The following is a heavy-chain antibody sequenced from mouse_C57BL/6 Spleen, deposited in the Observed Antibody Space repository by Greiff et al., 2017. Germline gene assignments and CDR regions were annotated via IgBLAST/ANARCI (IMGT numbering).Heavy chain of an antibody. Sequence: VQLKESGPELVKPGASVKIPCKASGYTFTDYNMDWVKQSHGKSLEWIGDINPNNGGTIYNQKFKGKATLTVDKSSSTAYMELRSLTSEDTAVYYCARGGYYGSSHWYFDVGGTGTTVTVSS. D-gene: IGHD1-1*01. CDR1: GYTFTDYN. CDR2: INPNNGGT. V-gene: IGHV1-18*01. CDR3: ARGGYYGSSHWYFDV. J-gene: IGHJ1*03.